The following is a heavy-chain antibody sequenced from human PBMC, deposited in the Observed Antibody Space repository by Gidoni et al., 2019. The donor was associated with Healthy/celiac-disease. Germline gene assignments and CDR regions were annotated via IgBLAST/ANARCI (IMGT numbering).Heavy chain of an antibody. D-gene: IGHD3-10*01. Sequence: QVQLVESGGGVVQPGRSLRLSCAASAFTFSSYAMHWVRQAPGKGLEWVAVISYDGSNKYYADSVKGRFTISRDNSKNTLYLQMNSLRAEDTAVYYCVALGVSTGAFDIWGQGTMVTVSS. CDR2: ISYDGSNK. V-gene: IGHV3-30*04. CDR1: AFTFSSYA. CDR3: VALGVSTGAFDI. J-gene: IGHJ3*02.